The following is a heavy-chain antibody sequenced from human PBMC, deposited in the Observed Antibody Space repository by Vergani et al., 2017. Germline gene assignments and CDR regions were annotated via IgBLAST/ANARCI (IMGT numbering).Heavy chain of an antibody. CDR1: GFTFSSYG. CDR3: AREGTTGTHYYYYYMDV. CDR2: IRYDGSNK. Sequence: QVQLVESGGGVVQPGGSLRLSCAASGFTFSSYGMHWVRQAPGKGLEWVAFIRYDGSNKYYADSVKGRFTISRDNSKNTLYLQMNSLRAEDTAVYYCAREGTTGTHYYYYYMDVWGKGTTVTVSS. J-gene: IGHJ6*03. D-gene: IGHD1-1*01. V-gene: IGHV3-30*02.